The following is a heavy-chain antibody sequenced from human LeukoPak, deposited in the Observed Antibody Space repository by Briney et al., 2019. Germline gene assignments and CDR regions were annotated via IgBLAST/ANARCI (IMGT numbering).Heavy chain of an antibody. CDR2: IIPIFGTA. Sequence: SVKVSCKASGGTFSSYAISWVRQAPGQGLEWMGGIIPIFGTANYAQKFQGRVTITADESTSTAYMELSSLRSEDTAVYYCARGGPYYSGWIDYWGQGTLVTVSS. J-gene: IGHJ4*02. V-gene: IGHV1-69*01. CDR3: ARGGPYYSGWIDY. D-gene: IGHD6-19*01. CDR1: GGTFSSYA.